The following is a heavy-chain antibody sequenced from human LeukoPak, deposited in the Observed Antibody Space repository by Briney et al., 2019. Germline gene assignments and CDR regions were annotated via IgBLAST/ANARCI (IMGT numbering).Heavy chain of an antibody. CDR1: GYTFTSYG. CDR3: ARALAESGYCSGGSCYSGRDYYYGMDV. J-gene: IGHJ6*02. CDR2: ISAYNGNT. Sequence: ASVKVSCKASGYTFTSYGISWVRQAPGQGLEWMGWISAYNGNTNYAQKLQGRVTMTTDTSTSTAYMELRSLRSDDTAVYYCARALAESGYCSGGSCYSGRDYYYGMDVWGQGTTVTVSS. D-gene: IGHD2-15*01. V-gene: IGHV1-18*01.